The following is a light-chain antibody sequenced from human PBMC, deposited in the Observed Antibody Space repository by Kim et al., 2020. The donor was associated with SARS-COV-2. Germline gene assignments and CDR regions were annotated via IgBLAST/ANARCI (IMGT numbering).Light chain of an antibody. V-gene: IGLV3-1*01. J-gene: IGLJ1*01. CDR1: KLGDKY. CDR2: QDS. CDR3: QAWDSSTKV. Sequence: SYELTQPHSVSMSPGQTASITCSGDKLGDKYACWYQRKPGQSPVLVIYQDSKRPSGIPERFSGSNSGNTATLTISGTQAMDEADYYCQAWDSSTKVFGPGTKVTVL.